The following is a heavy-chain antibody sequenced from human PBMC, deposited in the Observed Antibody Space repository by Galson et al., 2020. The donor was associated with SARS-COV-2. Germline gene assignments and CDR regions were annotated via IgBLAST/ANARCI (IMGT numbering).Heavy chain of an antibody. CDR2: IKQDGSEK. CDR3: ARTQIGIAVAVDLDY. CDR1: GFTFSSYW. J-gene: IGHJ4*02. V-gene: IGHV3-7*01. Sequence: GGSLRLSCAASGFTFSSYWMSWVRQAPGKGLEWVANIKQDGSEKYYVDSVKGRFTISRDNAKNSLYLQMNSLRAEDTAVYYCARTQIGIAVAVDLDYWGQGTLVTVSS. D-gene: IGHD6-19*01.